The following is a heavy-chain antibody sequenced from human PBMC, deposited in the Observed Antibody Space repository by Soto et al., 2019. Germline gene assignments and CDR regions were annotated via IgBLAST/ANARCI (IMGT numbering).Heavy chain of an antibody. Sequence: ASENLSLTCTVSGGSISSGDYYWSWIRQPPGKGLEWIGYIYYSGSTYYNPSLKSRVTISVDTSKNQFSLKLSSVTAADTAVYYCASDNILGILYGCTDVCGQGTTLTVS. CDR2: IYYSGST. V-gene: IGHV4-30-4*01. CDR1: GGSISSGDYY. CDR3: ASDNILGILYGCTDV. D-gene: IGHD3-3*01. J-gene: IGHJ6*02.